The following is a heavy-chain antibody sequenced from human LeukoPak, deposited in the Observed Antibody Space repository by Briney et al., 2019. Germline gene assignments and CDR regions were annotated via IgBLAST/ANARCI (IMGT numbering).Heavy chain of an antibody. CDR2: TYYRSKWYN. Sequence: SQTLSLTCAISGDSVSSNSAAWNWLRQSPSRVLEWLGSTYYRSKWYNDYAVSVKGLIAINPDTSKNQFSLQLNSVTPEDTAVYYCARAEGRSLLFDYWGQGTLVTVSS. D-gene: IGHD6-13*01. J-gene: IGHJ4*02. CDR3: ARAEGRSLLFDY. CDR1: GDSVSSNSAA. V-gene: IGHV6-1*01.